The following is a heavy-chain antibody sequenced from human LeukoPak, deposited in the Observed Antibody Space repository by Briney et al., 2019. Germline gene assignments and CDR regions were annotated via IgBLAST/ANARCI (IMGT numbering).Heavy chain of an antibody. CDR1: GFTFSWYW. J-gene: IGHJ4*02. CDR2: IKEDGSIK. CDR3: ARIGYSSSSIDY. Sequence: GVSLRLSCAASGFTFSWYWMSWVRQAPGKGLEWVANIKEDGSIKYYVDFVKGRLTISRDNAKSSVYLQVNSLRAEDTALYYCARIGYSSSSIDYWGQGTLVTVSS. D-gene: IGHD6-13*01. V-gene: IGHV3-7*01.